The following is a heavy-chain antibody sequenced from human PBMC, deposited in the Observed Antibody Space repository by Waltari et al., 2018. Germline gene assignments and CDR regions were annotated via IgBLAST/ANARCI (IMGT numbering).Heavy chain of an antibody. Sequence: DVQLVESGGDLVQPGGSLRLSCSASGFALSSYEMNWVRQAPGKGIEGIAYIRGSVSPIHYSDSVKGRFTISRDSANNSLYLQMNSLTVADTAVYFCARCDYRQVGYGMDVWGQGTTVTVSS. D-gene: IGHD4-4*01. CDR1: GFALSSYE. CDR3: ARCDYRQVGYGMDV. V-gene: IGHV3-48*03. CDR2: IRGSVSPI. J-gene: IGHJ6*02.